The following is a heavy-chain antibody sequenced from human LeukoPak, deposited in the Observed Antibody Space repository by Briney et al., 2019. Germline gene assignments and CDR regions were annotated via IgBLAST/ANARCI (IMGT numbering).Heavy chain of an antibody. V-gene: IGHV3-48*01. Sequence: GGSQRLSCAASGFTFSSYSMNWVRQAPGKGLEWVSYISSSSSTIYYADSVKGRFTISRDNAKNSLYLQMNSLRAEDTAVYYCATPHFWSDPWGFDYWGQGTLVTVSS. CDR2: ISSSSSTI. J-gene: IGHJ4*02. CDR1: GFTFSSYS. CDR3: ATPHFWSDPWGFDY. D-gene: IGHD3-3*02.